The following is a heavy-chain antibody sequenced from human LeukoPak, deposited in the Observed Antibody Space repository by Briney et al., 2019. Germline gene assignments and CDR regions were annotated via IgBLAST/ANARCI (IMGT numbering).Heavy chain of an antibody. V-gene: IGHV3-23*01. CDR3: AKAGYYDILTGHRGYFDL. J-gene: IGHJ2*01. D-gene: IGHD3-9*01. CDR1: GFTFSSYA. CDR2: ISGSGGST. Sequence: GGPLRLSCAASGFTFSSYAMSWVRQAPGKGLEWVSAISGSGGSTYYADSVKGRFTISRDNSKNTLYLQMNSLRAEDTAVYYCAKAGYYDILTGHRGYFDLWGRGTLVTVSS.